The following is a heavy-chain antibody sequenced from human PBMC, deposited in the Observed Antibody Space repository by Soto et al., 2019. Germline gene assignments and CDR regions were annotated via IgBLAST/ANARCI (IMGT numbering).Heavy chain of an antibody. V-gene: IGHV3-30*03. Sequence: GDYLILSYAASGFTFSSYGMHWVRQAPGKGLEWVAVISYDGSNKYYADSVKGRFTISRDNSKNTLYLQMNSLRAEDTAVYYCARDGARGSGSFYRDLYHYFGMVFWGQGTTVTVS. CDR2: ISYDGSNK. CDR3: ARDGARGSGSFYRDLYHYFGMVF. D-gene: IGHD3-10*01. J-gene: IGHJ6*02. CDR1: GFTFSSYG.